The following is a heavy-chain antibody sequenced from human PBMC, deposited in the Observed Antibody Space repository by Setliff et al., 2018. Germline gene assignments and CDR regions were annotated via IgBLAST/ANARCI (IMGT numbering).Heavy chain of an antibody. J-gene: IGHJ4*02. CDR2: IYYSGST. D-gene: IGHD4-4*01. CDR1: GGSISSSSYY. CDR3: ASYRQDVNY. V-gene: IGHV4-39*01. Sequence: PSETLSLTCTVSGGSISSSSYYWGWIRQPPGKGLEWIGSIYYSGSTYYNPSLKSRVTISVDTSKNQFSLKLSSVTAADTAVYYCASYRQDVNYWGQGTLVTVSS.